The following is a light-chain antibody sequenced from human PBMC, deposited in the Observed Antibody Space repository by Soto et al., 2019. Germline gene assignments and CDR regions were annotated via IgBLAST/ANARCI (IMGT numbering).Light chain of an antibody. CDR2: DAS. CDR1: QSISTW. J-gene: IGKJ1*01. Sequence: DIQMTQSPSTLSGSVGDRVTITCRASQSISTWLAWYQQKPGKAPKLLIYDASSLEVGVPSRFSGSGSRTEFTLTISSLQPDDYGTYYCQQYYDFRTFGQGT. V-gene: IGKV1-5*01. CDR3: QQYYDFRT.